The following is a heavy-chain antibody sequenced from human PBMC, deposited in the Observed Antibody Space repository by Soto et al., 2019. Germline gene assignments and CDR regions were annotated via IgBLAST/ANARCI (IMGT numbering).Heavy chain of an antibody. CDR2: IRISDNTR. V-gene: IGHV3-11*01. J-gene: IGHJ4*02. CDR3: ARGNALYDY. D-gene: IGHD2-2*01. Sequence: PGGSRRLSCAASGFSFSDYYMIWIRQAPGKGLEWVSYIRISDNTRYYADSVKGRFTISRDNAKNSLYLQMNSLRAEDTAVYYCARGNALYDYWGQGTLVTVSS. CDR1: GFSFSDYY.